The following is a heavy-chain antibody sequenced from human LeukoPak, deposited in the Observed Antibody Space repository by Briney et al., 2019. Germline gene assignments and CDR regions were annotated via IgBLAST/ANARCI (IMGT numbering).Heavy chain of an antibody. CDR3: ARDCEVGAFDY. J-gene: IGHJ4*02. D-gene: IGHD1-26*01. Sequence: ASVKVSCKASGYTFTSYYMHWVRQAPGQGLEWMGIINPSGGSTSYAQKFQGRVTMTRDTSTSTVYMELSRLRSEDTAVYYCARDCEVGAFDYWGQGTLVTVSS. CDR2: INPSGGST. V-gene: IGHV1-46*01. CDR1: GYTFTSYY.